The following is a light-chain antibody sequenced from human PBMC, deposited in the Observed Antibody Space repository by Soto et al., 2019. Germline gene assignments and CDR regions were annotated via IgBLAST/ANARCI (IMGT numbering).Light chain of an antibody. Sequence: QSVLTQPPSVSGAPGQRVTISCTGYNSNIGAGYDVHWYQQLPGPAPKLLIYGNSNRPSGVPDPFSASKSGTSASLAITGLQAEDEADYYCQSYDSSLSGWVFGGGTKVTVL. CDR1: NSNIGAGYD. CDR2: GNS. V-gene: IGLV1-40*01. CDR3: QSYDSSLSGWV. J-gene: IGLJ3*02.